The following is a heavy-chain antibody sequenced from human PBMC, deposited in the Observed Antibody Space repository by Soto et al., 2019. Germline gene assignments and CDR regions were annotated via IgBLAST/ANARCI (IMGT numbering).Heavy chain of an antibody. V-gene: IGHV1-18*01. D-gene: IGHD6-13*01. CDR3: ARGSSSWYADPYYYYGMDV. CDR2: ISAYNGNT. Sequence: GASVKVSCKASGYTFTSYGISWVRQAPGQGLEWMGWISAYNGNTNYAQKLQGRVTMTTDTSTSTAYMELRSLRSDDTAVYYCARGSSSWYADPYYYYGMDVRGQGTTVTVSS. J-gene: IGHJ6*02. CDR1: GYTFTSYG.